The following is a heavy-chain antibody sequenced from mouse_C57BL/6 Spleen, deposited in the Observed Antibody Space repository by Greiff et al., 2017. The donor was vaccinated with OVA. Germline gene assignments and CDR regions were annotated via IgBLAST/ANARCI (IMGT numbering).Heavy chain of an antibody. CDR2: IWSGGST. V-gene: IGHV2-2*01. CDR1: GFPLTSFG. CDR3: ARNKNSHAMDY. Sequence: VQLQESGPGLVQPSQSLSITCPAPGFPLTSFGVHWVRQSPGKGLEWLGVIWSGGSTDYNAAFISRLSISKDNSKSQVFFKMNSLQADDTAIYYCARNKNSHAMDYWGQGTSVTVSS. J-gene: IGHJ4*01.